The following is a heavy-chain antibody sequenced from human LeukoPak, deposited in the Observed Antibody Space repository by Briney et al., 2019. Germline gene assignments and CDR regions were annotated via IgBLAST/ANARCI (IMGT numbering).Heavy chain of an antibody. V-gene: IGHV3-30*15. D-gene: IGHD3-9*01. CDR2: ISYDGNNK. CDR3: AREKLRYYDVLTGYCPVDY. J-gene: IGHJ4*02. CDR1: GFIFSAYA. Sequence: QPGGSLRLSCAASGFIFSAYAMHWVRQAPGKGLEWVSLISYDGNNKFYSESVRGRFTISRDNSKNTVYLQMSSLSAEDTAVYYCAREKLRYYDVLTGYCPVDYWGQGTLVTVSS.